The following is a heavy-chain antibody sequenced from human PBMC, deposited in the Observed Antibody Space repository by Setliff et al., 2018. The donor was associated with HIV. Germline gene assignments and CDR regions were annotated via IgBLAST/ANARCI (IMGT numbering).Heavy chain of an antibody. Sequence: GGSLRLSCAASGFTFSSYAMHWVRQAPGKGLEYVSTISSNGDSTYYANSVKGRFSISRDNSKNTLYLQMGSLRAEDMAVYYCARGNYNFWSGYPYYYMDVWGKGTTVTVSS. CDR2: ISSNGDST. CDR1: GFTFSSYA. V-gene: IGHV3-64*01. CDR3: ARGNYNFWSGYPYYYMDV. J-gene: IGHJ6*03. D-gene: IGHD3-3*01.